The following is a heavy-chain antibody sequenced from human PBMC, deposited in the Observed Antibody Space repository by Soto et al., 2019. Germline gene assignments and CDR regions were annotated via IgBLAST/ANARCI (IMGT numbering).Heavy chain of an antibody. Sequence: PGGSLRLSCAASGFTFSSYAMHWVRQSPGKGLEWVAVISYDGSNKYYADSVKGRFTISRDNSKNTLYLQMNSLRAEDTAVYYCARDFEPFVVVTAAPDYWGQGTLVTVSS. V-gene: IGHV3-30-3*01. CDR1: GFTFSSYA. J-gene: IGHJ4*02. CDR3: ARDFEPFVVVTAAPDY. CDR2: ISYDGSNK. D-gene: IGHD2-2*01.